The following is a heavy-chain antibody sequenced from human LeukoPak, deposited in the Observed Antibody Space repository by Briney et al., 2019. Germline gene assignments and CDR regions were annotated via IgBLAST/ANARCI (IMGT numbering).Heavy chain of an antibody. V-gene: IGHV1-18*01. D-gene: IGHD1-26*01. CDR1: GYTFTIYG. CDR2: ISAYNGNT. CDR3: ARVRVGARGYYYYGTDV. Sequence: GASVKVSCKASGYTFTIYGISWVRQAPGQGREWMGWISAYNGNTNYAQKLQGRVTMTTDTSTSTAYMELRSLRSDDTAVYYCARVRVGARGYYYYGTDVWGQGTTATVSS. J-gene: IGHJ6*02.